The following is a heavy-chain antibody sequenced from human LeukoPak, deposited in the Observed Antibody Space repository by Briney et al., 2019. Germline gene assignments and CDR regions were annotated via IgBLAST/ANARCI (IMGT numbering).Heavy chain of an antibody. Sequence: NPGGSLRLSCAASGFTFSDYYMSWIRQAPGKGLEWVSYISSSSSYTNYADSVKGRFTISRDNAKNSLYLQMKSLRAEDTAVYYWARDVTISPRVYWGQGTLVTVSS. CDR3: ARDVTISPRVY. CDR2: ISSSSSYT. D-gene: IGHD3-3*01. CDR1: GFTFSDYY. J-gene: IGHJ4*02. V-gene: IGHV3-11*06.